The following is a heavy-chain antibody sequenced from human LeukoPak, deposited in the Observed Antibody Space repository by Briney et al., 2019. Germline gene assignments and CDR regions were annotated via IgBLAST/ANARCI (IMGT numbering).Heavy chain of an antibody. V-gene: IGHV4-59*01. CDR2: IYYTGST. J-gene: IGHJ4*02. CDR3: ARHSRVRYFDWLFSVPFDY. CDR1: GGAMSNYY. D-gene: IGHD3-9*01. Sequence: SETLSLTCTVSGGAMSNYYWSWIRQPPGKGLEWIGYIYYTGSTNYNPSLKSRVTISVDTSKNQFSLKLSSVTAADTAVYYCARHSRVRYFDWLFSVPFDYWGQGTLVTVSS.